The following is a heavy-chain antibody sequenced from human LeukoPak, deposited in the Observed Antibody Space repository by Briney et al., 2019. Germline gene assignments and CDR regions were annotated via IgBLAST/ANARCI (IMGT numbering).Heavy chain of an antibody. Sequence: GGSLRLSCAASGFTFSSCAMSWVRQAPGKGLEWVSAISGSGGSTYYADSVKGRFTISRDNSKNAPYLQMNSLRAEDTAVYYCAKDGGHSSGWYRGHDAFDIWGQGTMVTVSS. J-gene: IGHJ3*02. D-gene: IGHD6-19*01. V-gene: IGHV3-23*01. CDR3: AKDGGHSSGWYRGHDAFDI. CDR1: GFTFSSCA. CDR2: ISGSGGST.